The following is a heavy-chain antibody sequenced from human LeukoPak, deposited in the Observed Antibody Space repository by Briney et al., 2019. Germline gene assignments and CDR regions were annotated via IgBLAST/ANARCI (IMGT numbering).Heavy chain of an antibody. CDR3: AKDRIVGAVLLWFGGYFDY. CDR2: ISGSGDST. CDR1: GFTFSTYG. D-gene: IGHD3-10*01. Sequence: GGPLRLSCAASGFTFSTYGMTWVRQVPGKGLEWVSTISGSGDSTYYADSVKGRFTISRDNSKNTLYLQMNSLRAEDTAVYYCAKDRIVGAVLLWFGGYFDYWGQGTLVTVSS. V-gene: IGHV3-23*01. J-gene: IGHJ4*02.